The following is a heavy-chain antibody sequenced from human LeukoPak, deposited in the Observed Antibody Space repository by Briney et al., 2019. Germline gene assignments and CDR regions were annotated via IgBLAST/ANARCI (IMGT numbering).Heavy chain of an antibody. CDR1: GGSISSSSYY. CDR3: ARVGIADRHFAS. D-gene: IGHD6-6*01. Sequence: SETLSLTCTVSGGSISSSSYYWGWIRQPPGKGLEWIGSMYYSGSTYYNPSLKSRVTISVDTSKNQFSLKLSSVSAADTAMYYCARVGIADRHFASWGQGTLVTVSS. V-gene: IGHV4-39*07. CDR2: MYYSGST. J-gene: IGHJ5*02.